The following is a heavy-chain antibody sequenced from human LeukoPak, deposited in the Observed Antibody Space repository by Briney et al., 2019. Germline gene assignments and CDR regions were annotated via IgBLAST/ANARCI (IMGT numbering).Heavy chain of an antibody. D-gene: IGHD1-7*01. V-gene: IGHV3-66*01. CDR1: GFTVSSNY. CDR2: IYSGGST. CDR3: AREVGTTMDYYYGMDV. J-gene: IGHJ6*02. Sequence: GGSLRLSCAASGFTVSSNYMSWVGQAPGKGLEWVSVIYSGGSTYYADSVKGRFTISRDNSKNTLYLQMNSLRAEDTAVYYCAREVGTTMDYYYGMDVWGQGTTVTVSS.